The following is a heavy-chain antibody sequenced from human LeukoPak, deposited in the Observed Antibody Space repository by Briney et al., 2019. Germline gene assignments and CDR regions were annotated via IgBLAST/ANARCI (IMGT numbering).Heavy chain of an antibody. J-gene: IGHJ4*02. CDR2: IYYTGSA. CDR1: GGSISSGAYY. D-gene: IGHD2-15*01. V-gene: IGHV4-31*03. Sequence: SETLSLTCTVSGGSISSGAYYWSWVRQHPGKGLEWIGCIYYTGSAYYNPSLRSRVTISVDTSKNQFSLRLSSVTAADTALYYCARTYCSGGSCYGDYWGQGTLVTVSS. CDR3: ARTYCSGGSCYGDY.